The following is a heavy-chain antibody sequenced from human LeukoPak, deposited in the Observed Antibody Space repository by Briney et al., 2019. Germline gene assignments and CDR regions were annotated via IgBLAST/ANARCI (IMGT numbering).Heavy chain of an antibody. D-gene: IGHD2-2*01. Sequence: ASVKVSCKASGYTFTGYYMHWVRQAPGQGLEWMGWINAYNGNTNYAQKLQGRVTMTTDTSTSTAYMELRSLRSDDTAVYYCARAQLLGGSSTSCFDYWGQGTLVTVSS. V-gene: IGHV1-18*04. J-gene: IGHJ4*02. CDR3: ARAQLLGGSSTSCFDY. CDR2: INAYNGNT. CDR1: GYTFTGYY.